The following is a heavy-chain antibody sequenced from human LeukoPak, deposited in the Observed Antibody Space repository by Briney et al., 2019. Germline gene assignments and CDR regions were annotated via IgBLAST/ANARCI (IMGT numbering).Heavy chain of an antibody. CDR1: GFTFSSYG. CDR3: AKGGAGYSYDY. J-gene: IGHJ4*02. V-gene: IGHV3-30*18. D-gene: IGHD5-18*01. CDR2: ISYDGSNK. Sequence: GGSLRLSCAASGFTFSSYGMSWVRQAPGKGLEWVAVISYDGSNKYYVDSVKGRFTISRDNSKNTLYLQMNSLRVEDTAVYYCAKGGAGYSYDYWGQGTLVTVSS.